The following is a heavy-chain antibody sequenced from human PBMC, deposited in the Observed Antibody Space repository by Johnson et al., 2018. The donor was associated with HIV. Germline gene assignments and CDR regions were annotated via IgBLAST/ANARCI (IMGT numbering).Heavy chain of an antibody. CDR2: ISYDGSNK. CDR3: TTDQLQQLVHDAFDI. Sequence: QVQLVESGGGVVQPGRSLRLSCAASGFTFSSYAMHWVRQAPGKGLEWVAVISYDGSNKYYADSVKGLFTISRDNSKNTLYLQMNSLKTEDTAVYYCTTDQLQQLVHDAFDIWGQGTMVTVSS. J-gene: IGHJ3*02. D-gene: IGHD6-13*01. V-gene: IGHV3-30*04. CDR1: GFTFSSYA.